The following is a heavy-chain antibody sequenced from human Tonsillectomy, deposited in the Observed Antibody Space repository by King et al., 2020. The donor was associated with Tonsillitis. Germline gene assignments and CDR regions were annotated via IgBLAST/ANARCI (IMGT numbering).Heavy chain of an antibody. Sequence: QLQESGPGLVKPSETLSLTCSVSGGSISSSSYYWAWIRQPPGKGLGWIGCIYYSWRTYYNLSLKSRVTISVDTSNNQFSLKLTSVTAADTAVYYCARVPDYWGQGTLVTVSS. CDR2: IYYSWRT. CDR3: ARVPDY. V-gene: IGHV4-39*07. CDR1: GGSISSSSYY. J-gene: IGHJ4*02.